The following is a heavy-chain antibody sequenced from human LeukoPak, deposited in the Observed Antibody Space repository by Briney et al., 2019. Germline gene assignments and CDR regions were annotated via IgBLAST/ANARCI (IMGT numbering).Heavy chain of an antibody. Sequence: ASVKLACKASGYTFTSYDINWVRQPTGQGLEWMGWMNPNSGNTGYAQKFQGRVTMTRNTSISTAYMELSSLRSEDTAVYYCARGPPSTYYDFWSGQNFPSYWGQGTLVTVSS. CDR2: MNPNSGNT. CDR1: GYTFTSYD. D-gene: IGHD3-3*01. CDR3: ARGPPSTYYDFWSGQNFPSY. J-gene: IGHJ4*02. V-gene: IGHV1-8*01.